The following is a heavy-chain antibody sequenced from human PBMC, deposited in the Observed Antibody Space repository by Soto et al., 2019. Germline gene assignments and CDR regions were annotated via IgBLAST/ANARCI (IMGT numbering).Heavy chain of an antibody. CDR2: IRRKANSYTT. D-gene: IGHD6-19*01. V-gene: IGHV3-72*01. Sequence: EVQLVESGGGLVQPGGSLRLSCAASGLIFSDYHMDWVRQAPGKGLEWVGRIRRKANSYTTEYAASVKGRFTILRDDSKNALSLQMNSLKSEDTAVYYCAMLGGWSGGSSGMDVWGQGTTVTVSS. CDR3: AMLGGWSGGSSGMDV. CDR1: GLIFSDYH. J-gene: IGHJ6*02.